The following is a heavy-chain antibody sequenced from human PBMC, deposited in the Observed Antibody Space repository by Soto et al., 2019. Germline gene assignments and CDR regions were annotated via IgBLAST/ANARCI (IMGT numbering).Heavy chain of an antibody. Sequence: SETLSLTCTVSSFSISSSSYHWGWIRQPPGKGLEWIGSIYYSATTYYNPSLKSRVTISVDTSKNQFSLKLSSVTAADTAVYYCARHRGYYDILTGYYTELNFDYWGQGTLVTVS. CDR1: SFSISSSSYH. CDR3: ARHRGYYDILTGYYTELNFDY. D-gene: IGHD3-9*01. CDR2: IYYSATT. V-gene: IGHV4-39*01. J-gene: IGHJ4*02.